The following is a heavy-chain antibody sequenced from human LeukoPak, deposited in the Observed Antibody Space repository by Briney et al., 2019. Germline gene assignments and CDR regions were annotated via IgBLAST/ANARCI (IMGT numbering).Heavy chain of an antibody. CDR2: SYHSGST. D-gene: IGHD3-22*01. J-gene: IGHJ1*01. V-gene: IGHV4-38-2*02. Sequence: SETLSLTCTVSGYSISSGYYWGWIRQPPGGGLEGIGSSYHSGSTYYNASLKSRVTISGDTSKNQFSLKLRSVPAADTAVYYCARVVQSTDSSGFYLPDYFQHWGQGTLVTVSS. CDR3: ARVVQSTDSSGFYLPDYFQH. CDR1: GYSISSGYY.